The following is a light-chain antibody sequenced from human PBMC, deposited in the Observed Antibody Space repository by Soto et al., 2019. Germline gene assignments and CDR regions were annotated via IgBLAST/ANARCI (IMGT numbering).Light chain of an antibody. CDR1: QGISSY. J-gene: IGKJ5*01. CDR3: QQLNSYTIT. CDR2: AAS. V-gene: IGKV1-9*01. Sequence: DIQLTQSPSFLSASVGDRVTITCRASQGISSYLAWYQQKPGKAPKLLIYAASTLQSGVPSRFSGSGSGTEFTLTISSPQPEDFANYYCQQLNSYTITFGQGTRLEIK.